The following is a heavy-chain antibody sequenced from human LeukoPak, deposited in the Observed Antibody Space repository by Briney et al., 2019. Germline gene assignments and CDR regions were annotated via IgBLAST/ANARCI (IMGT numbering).Heavy chain of an antibody. CDR2: IIPIFGTA. CDR3: ARGYSGYVPFDY. D-gene: IGHD5-12*01. J-gene: IGHJ4*02. Sequence: ASVKVSCKASGGTFSSYAISWVRQAPGQGLEWMGGIIPIFGTANYAQKFQGRVTITTDESTSTAYVELSSLRSEDTAVYYCARGYSGYVPFDYWGQGTLVTVSS. V-gene: IGHV1-69*05. CDR1: GGTFSSYA.